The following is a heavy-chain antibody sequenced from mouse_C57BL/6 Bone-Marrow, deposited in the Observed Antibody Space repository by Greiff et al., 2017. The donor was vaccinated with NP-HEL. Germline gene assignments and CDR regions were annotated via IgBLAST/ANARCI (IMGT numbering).Heavy chain of an antibody. J-gene: IGHJ2*01. CDR1: GFNIKDDY. D-gene: IGHD1-1*01. CDR3: TTTYYHGSSHAGHY. V-gene: IGHV14-4*01. CDR2: IDPENGDT. Sequence: VQLQQSGAELVRPGASGKLSCTASGFNIKDDYTHGVKQRPEQGLEWIGWIDPENGDTEYASKFQGKATITADTSSNTAYLQLSSLTSVDTAVYYCTTTYYHGSSHAGHYWGQGAPLPVSS.